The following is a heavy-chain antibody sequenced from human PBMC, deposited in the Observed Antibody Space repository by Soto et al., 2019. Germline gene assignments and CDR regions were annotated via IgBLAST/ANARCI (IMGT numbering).Heavy chain of an antibody. Sequence: GWSLRLSCAASGFTFSNAWMSVVRQAPGKGLEWVGRIKSKTDGGTTDYAAPGKGRFTISRDDSKNTLYLQMNSMKTEDTAVYYCLVVAAQYGMDVWGPGTPVTVAS. CDR2: IKSKTDGGTT. CDR3: LVVAAQYGMDV. V-gene: IGHV3-15*01. J-gene: IGHJ6*02. D-gene: IGHD2-15*01. CDR1: GFTFSNAW.